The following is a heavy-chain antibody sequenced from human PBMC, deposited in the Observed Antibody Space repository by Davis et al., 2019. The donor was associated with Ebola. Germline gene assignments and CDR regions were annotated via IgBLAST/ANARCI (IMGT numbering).Heavy chain of an antibody. CDR2: IYWDDDK. Sequence: SGPTLAKPTHTFTLTCTFPGSSLRTSGVGVSWIGQPPGKALEWLALIYWDDDKRYSPSLTSRLTITKDTSKNEVVLTMTNMDPVDTATYYCAHRYRYRSGWYVQAFEIWGQGTVVTVS. D-gene: IGHD6-19*01. V-gene: IGHV2-5*02. CDR1: GSSLRTSGVG. CDR3: AHRYRYRSGWYVQAFEI. J-gene: IGHJ3*02.